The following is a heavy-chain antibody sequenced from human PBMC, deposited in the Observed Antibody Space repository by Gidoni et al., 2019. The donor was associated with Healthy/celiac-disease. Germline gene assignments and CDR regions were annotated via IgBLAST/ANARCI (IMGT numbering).Heavy chain of an antibody. D-gene: IGHD4-17*01. V-gene: IGHV3-9*01. CDR1: GFTFDDYA. CDR3: AKPSSSDYGDYSTDAFDI. J-gene: IGHJ3*02. CDR2: ISWNSGSI. Sequence: EVQLVESGGGLVQPGRSLRLSCAASGFTFDDYARHWVRQAPGKGLEWVSGISWNSGSIGYADSVKGRFTISRDNAKNSLYLQMNSLRAEDTALYYCAKPSSSDYGDYSTDAFDIWGQGTMVTVSS.